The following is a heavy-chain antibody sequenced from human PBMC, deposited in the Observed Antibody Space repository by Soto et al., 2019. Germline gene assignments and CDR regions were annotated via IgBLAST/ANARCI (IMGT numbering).Heavy chain of an antibody. CDR2: IKSKTDGGTT. CDR1: GFTFSNAW. J-gene: IGHJ5*02. D-gene: IGHD3-10*01. V-gene: IGHV3-15*01. Sequence: EVQLVESGGGLVKPGGSLRLSCAASGFTFSNAWMSWVRQAPGKRLEWVGRIKSKTDGGTTDYAAPVKGRFTISRDDSKNTLYLQMNSLKTEDTAVYYCPTDRITMVRGVIPHNGFDPWGQGTLVTVSS. CDR3: PTDRITMVRGVIPHNGFDP.